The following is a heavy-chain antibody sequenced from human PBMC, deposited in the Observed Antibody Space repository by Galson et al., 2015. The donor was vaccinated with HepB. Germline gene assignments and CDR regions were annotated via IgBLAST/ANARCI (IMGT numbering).Heavy chain of an antibody. CDR3: ARARALPMDY. D-gene: IGHD3-10*01. V-gene: IGHV1-24*01. CDR1: GSTLTELS. CDR2: IDPEDGET. Sequence: SVKVSCKVSGSTLTELSMHWVRQAPGKGLEWMGGIDPEDGETVNAQKFQGRVTMTEDTSKDTAYMELSSLRSEDTAVYYCARARALPMDYWGQGTLVTVSS. J-gene: IGHJ4*02.